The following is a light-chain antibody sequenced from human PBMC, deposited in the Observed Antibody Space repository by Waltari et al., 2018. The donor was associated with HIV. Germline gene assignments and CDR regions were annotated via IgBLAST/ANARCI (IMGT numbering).Light chain of an antibody. CDR2: EDS. V-gene: IGLV3-10*01. CDR1: ALPKKY. Sequence: SYELTQPPSVSVSPGQTARITCSGDALPKKYAYWYQQKSGQAPMLVIYEDSKRPSGIPGRFSGSSSGTMATLTIGGAQVEDEADYYCYSTDSSGNYVVFGGGTKLTVL. CDR3: YSTDSSGNYVV. J-gene: IGLJ2*01.